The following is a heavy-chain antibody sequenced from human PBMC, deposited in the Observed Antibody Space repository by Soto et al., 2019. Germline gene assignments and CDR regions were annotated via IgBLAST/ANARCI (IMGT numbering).Heavy chain of an antibody. CDR2: IRTTSVGETT. Sequence: EVQLVESGGGLVKPGGSLRLSCAASQFTFIDAWMSWVRQAPGKGLEWVGLIRTTSVGETTDYAAPVKGRFTISRDDSEKILYLQMNNLKAEDTAVYYCTTCSTTLAHGGDFWGQGTLVTVSS. D-gene: IGHD4-17*01. CDR1: QFTFIDAW. CDR3: TTCSTTLAHGGDF. J-gene: IGHJ4*02. V-gene: IGHV3-15*01.